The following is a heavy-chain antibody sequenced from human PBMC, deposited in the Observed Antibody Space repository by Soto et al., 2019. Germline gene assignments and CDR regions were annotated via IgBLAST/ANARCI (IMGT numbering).Heavy chain of an antibody. CDR2: MNPNSGNT. Sequence: ASVKVSCKASGYTFTSYDINWVRQATGQGLEWMGWMNPNSGNTGYAQKFQGRVTMTRNTSISTAYMELSSLRSEDTAVYYCPRGPIIRRWYYWFDPWGQGTLVTVSS. J-gene: IGHJ5*02. CDR3: PRGPIIRRWYYWFDP. V-gene: IGHV1-8*01. CDR1: GYTFTSYD. D-gene: IGHD6-13*01.